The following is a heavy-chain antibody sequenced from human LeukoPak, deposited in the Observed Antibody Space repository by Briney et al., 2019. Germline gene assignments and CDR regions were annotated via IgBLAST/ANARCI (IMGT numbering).Heavy chain of an antibody. CDR3: ARDQDYGDYGGRKEIDY. V-gene: IGHV1-18*01. D-gene: IGHD4-17*01. CDR1: GYTFTSYG. Sequence: ASVKVSCKASGYTFTSYGISWVRQAPGQGLKWMGWISAYNGNTNYAQKLQGRVTMTTDTSTSTAYMELRSLRSDDTAVYYCARDQDYGDYGGRKEIDYWGQGTLVTVSS. CDR2: ISAYNGNT. J-gene: IGHJ4*02.